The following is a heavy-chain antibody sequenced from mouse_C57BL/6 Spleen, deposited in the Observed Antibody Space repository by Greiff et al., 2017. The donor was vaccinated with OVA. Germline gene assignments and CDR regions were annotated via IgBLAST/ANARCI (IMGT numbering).Heavy chain of an antibody. CDR3: ARGGGNYVDY. J-gene: IGHJ2*01. V-gene: IGHV1-61*01. Sequence: VQLQQPGAELVRPGSSVKLSCKASGYTFTSYWMDWVKQRPGQGLEWIGNIYPSDSETHYNQKFKDKATLTVDKSSSTAYMQLSSLTSEDSAVYDCARGGGNYVDYWGQGTTLTVSS. CDR1: GYTFTSYW. CDR2: IYPSDSET.